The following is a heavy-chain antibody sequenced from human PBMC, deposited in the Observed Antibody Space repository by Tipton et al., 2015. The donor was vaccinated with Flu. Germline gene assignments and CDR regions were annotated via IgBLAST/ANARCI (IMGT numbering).Heavy chain of an antibody. D-gene: IGHD3-10*02. J-gene: IGHJ4*02. CDR1: GYSISSNYY. CDR2: IYHSGTT. Sequence: TLSLTCADSGYSISSNYYWGWIRQPPGKGLEWIGTIYHSGTTYYNPSLKSRLTMSVDTSNNQFSLKLNSVTAADTAVYYCARHTGDSVRGVVDYWGQGTLVTVSS. V-gene: IGHV4-38-2*01. CDR3: ARHTGDSVRGVVDY.